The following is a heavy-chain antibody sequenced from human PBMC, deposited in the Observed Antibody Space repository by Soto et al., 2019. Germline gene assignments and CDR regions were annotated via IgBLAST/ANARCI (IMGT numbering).Heavy chain of an antibody. Sequence: PGESLKISCKGVGYSFTNYWIGWVRQMPGKGLEWMGIIYPGDSDTRYSPTFEGQVIISADKSISTAYLQWSSLKAPATAMYYCARSDRSGDYPSNWFDPWGQGTQVTVSA. D-gene: IGHD3-22*01. CDR1: GYSFTNYW. J-gene: IGHJ5*02. CDR3: ARSDRSGDYPSNWFDP. V-gene: IGHV5-51*01. CDR2: IYPGDSDT.